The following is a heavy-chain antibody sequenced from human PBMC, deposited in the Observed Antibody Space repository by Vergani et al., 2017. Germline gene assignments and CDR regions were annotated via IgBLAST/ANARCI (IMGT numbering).Heavy chain of an antibody. CDR2: IKQEGSEK. V-gene: IGHV3-7*01. CDR3: ARDSPVRGYYYYYGMDV. J-gene: IGHJ6*02. Sequence: EVQLVESGGGLVQPGGSLRLSCAASGFTFSSYWMSWVRQAPGKGLEWVANIKQEGSEKYYVDSVQGRFTISRDNAKNSLYLQMNSLRAEDTAVYYCARDSPVRGYYYYYGMDVWGQGSTVTVYS. CDR1: GFTFSSYW. D-gene: IGHD3-10*01.